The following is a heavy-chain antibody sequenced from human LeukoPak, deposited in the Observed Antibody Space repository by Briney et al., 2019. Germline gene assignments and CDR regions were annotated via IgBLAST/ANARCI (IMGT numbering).Heavy chain of an antibody. Sequence: PGGSLRLSCAASGFPFSSYAMSWVRQAPGKGLEWVSVISDSGGRTYFAASVKGRFTISRDNAKNSLFLQMNSLRAEDTAIYYCARSLTTLTYEGYWGQGTLVTVSS. CDR2: ISDSGGRT. CDR3: ARSLTTLTYEGY. D-gene: IGHD1-1*01. V-gene: IGHV3-23*01. J-gene: IGHJ4*02. CDR1: GFPFSSYA.